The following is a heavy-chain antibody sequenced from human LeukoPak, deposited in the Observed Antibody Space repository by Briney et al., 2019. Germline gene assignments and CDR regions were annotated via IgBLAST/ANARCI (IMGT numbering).Heavy chain of an antibody. J-gene: IGHJ4*02. CDR3: AKLPAADSVFDH. CDR1: VFMFSNYW. D-gene: IGHD2-15*01. CDR2: IKREGSEK. V-gene: IGHV3-7*01. Sequence: GGSLRLSCAASVFMFSNYWMTWVRQAPGEGREWVANIKREGSEKHYVESVKGRLTISRDNAKNLLYLQMNSLRAEDTAVYYCAKLPAADSVFDHWGQGTLVTVSS.